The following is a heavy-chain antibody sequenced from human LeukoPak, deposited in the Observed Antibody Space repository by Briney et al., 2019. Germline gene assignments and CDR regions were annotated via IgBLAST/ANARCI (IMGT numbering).Heavy chain of an antibody. CDR1: GYTFTSYG. CDR2: ISAYNGNT. CDR3: ARDPHGVVVPAASNWFDP. Sequence: GASVKVSCKASGYTFTSYGISWGRQAPGQGLEWMGWISAYNGNTNYAQKLQGRVTMTTDTSTSTAYIELRSLRSDDTAVYYCARDPHGVVVPAASNWFDPWGQGTLVTVSS. J-gene: IGHJ5*02. D-gene: IGHD2-2*01. V-gene: IGHV1-18*01.